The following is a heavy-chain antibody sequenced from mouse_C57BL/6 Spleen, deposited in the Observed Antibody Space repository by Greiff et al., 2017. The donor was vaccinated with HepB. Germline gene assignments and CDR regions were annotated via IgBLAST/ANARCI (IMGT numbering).Heavy chain of an antibody. CDR3: ARGGYSGLTGYFDY. CDR2: IYPGDGDT. Sequence: QVQLQQSGPELVKPGASVKISCKASGYAFSSSWMNWVKQRPGKGLEWIGRIYPGDGDTNYNGKFKGKATLTADKSSSTAYMQLSSLTSEDSAVYFCARGGYSGLTGYFDYWGQGTTLTVSS. D-gene: IGHD4-1*01. J-gene: IGHJ2*01. V-gene: IGHV1-82*01. CDR1: GYAFSSSW.